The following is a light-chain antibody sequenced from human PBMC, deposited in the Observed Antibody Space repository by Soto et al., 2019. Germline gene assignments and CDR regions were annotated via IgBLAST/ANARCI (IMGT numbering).Light chain of an antibody. CDR1: SSKIGAGYD. CDR2: GNS. Sequence: QSVLTQPPSVSGAPGQRVTISCTGSSSKIGAGYDVHWYQQLPGTAPKLLLYGNSNRPSGVPDPFSGSKSGTSASLAITGLQAEDEADYYCQSYDSSLSGAYVFGTGTKVTVL. CDR3: QSYDSSLSGAYV. J-gene: IGLJ1*01. V-gene: IGLV1-40*01.